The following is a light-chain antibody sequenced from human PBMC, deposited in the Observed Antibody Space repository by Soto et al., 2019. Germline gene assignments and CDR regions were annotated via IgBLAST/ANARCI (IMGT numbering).Light chain of an antibody. Sequence: QSVLTQPPSMSAAPGQTVTISCSGSSFNVGSNYVSWYQQLPGTAPKLLIYDNIRRPSGIPDRISGAKSGTSATLGITGLQTGDEADYYCGTWYDSLNAGVFGGGTQLTVL. CDR2: DNI. J-gene: IGLJ2*01. CDR1: SFNVGSNY. V-gene: IGLV1-51*01. CDR3: GTWYDSLNAGV.